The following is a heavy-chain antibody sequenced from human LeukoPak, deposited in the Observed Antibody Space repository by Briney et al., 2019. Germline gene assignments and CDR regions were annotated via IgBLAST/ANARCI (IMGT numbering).Heavy chain of an antibody. CDR2: IYHSGST. CDR3: ARHFDDSSGYLKP. V-gene: IGHV4-38-2*01. Sequence: PSETLSLTCAVSGYSISSGYYWGWIRQPPGKGLEWIGSIYHSGSTYYNPSLKSRVTISVDTSKNQFSLKLSSVTAADTAVYYCARHFDDSSGYLKPWGQGTLVTVSS. J-gene: IGHJ5*02. CDR1: GYSISSGYY. D-gene: IGHD3-22*01.